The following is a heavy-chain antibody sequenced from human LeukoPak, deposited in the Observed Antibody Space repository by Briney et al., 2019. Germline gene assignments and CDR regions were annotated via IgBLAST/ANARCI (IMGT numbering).Heavy chain of an antibody. Sequence: ASVKVSCKVSGNPLSEVSLHWVRQAPGQGLEWTGWINPNSGGTNYAQKFQGRVTMTRDTSISTAYMELSRLRSDDTAVYYCARDCSGGSCYQYYFDYWGQGTLVTVSS. J-gene: IGHJ4*02. CDR1: GNPLSEVS. V-gene: IGHV1-2*02. CDR2: INPNSGGT. CDR3: ARDCSGGSCYQYYFDY. D-gene: IGHD2-15*01.